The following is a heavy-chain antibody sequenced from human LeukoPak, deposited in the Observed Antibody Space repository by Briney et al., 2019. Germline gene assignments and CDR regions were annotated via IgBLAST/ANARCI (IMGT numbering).Heavy chain of an antibody. D-gene: IGHD3-22*01. CDR1: GYTFTGYY. CDR3: ARDRRYYYDSSGSRRFDY. J-gene: IGHJ4*02. Sequence: ASVKVSCKASGYTFTGYYMHWVRQAPGQGLEWMGWINPNSGGTNYAQKFQGRATMTRDTSISTAYMELRSLRSDDTAVYYCARDRRYYYDSSGSRRFDYWGQGTLVTVSS. V-gene: IGHV1-2*02. CDR2: INPNSGGT.